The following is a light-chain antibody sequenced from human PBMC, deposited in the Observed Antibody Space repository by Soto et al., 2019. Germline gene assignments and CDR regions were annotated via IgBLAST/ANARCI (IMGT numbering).Light chain of an antibody. J-gene: IGKJ2*01. Sequence: DVVLTQTPLSQPVTLGQPASISCRSSQSLVYTDGSTHLSWFQQRPGQSPRRLIYKASDRDTGVPDRISGSGSGTDFTLKISRVETEDVGTYYCMLGTHWPYTFGQGTKLEIK. V-gene: IGKV2-30*01. CDR2: KAS. CDR3: MLGTHWPYT. CDR1: QSLVYTDGSTH.